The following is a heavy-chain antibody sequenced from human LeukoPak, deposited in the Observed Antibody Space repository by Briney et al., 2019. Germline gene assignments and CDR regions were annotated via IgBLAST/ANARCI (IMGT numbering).Heavy chain of an antibody. CDR2: IYSGGST. D-gene: IGHD4-17*01. V-gene: IGHV3-66*01. CDR1: GFTISSNY. Sequence: GGSLRLSCAASGFTISSNYMSWVRQAPGKGLEWVSVIYSGGSTYYADSVKGRFTISRDNSKNTLYLQMNSLRAEDTAVYYCARVDYGDYGFDYWGQGTLVTVSS. J-gene: IGHJ4*02. CDR3: ARVDYGDYGFDY.